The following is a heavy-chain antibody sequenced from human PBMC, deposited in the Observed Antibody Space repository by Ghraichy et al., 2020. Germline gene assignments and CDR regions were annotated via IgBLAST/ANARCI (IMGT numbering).Heavy chain of an antibody. V-gene: IGHV3-7*03. CDR2: INDDAKER. D-gene: IGHD4-17*01. J-gene: IGHJ4*02. Sequence: GESLNISCAAAGFEFKKFWMTWVRQAPGKGLEWVANINDDAKERYYVGSLKGRFTISRDNDRNILYLQMDSLRVEDTAIYYCARDPAYGALDYWGQGTLVTVSS. CDR3: ARDPAYGALDY. CDR1: GFEFKKFW.